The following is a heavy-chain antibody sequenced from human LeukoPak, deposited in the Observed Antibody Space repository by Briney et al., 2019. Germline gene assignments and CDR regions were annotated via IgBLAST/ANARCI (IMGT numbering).Heavy chain of an antibody. V-gene: IGHV3-74*01. D-gene: IGHD2-21*02. CDR1: GFTFSSYW. CDR3: ARGGVTYQTYYYYYMDV. Sequence: PGRSLRLSCAASGFTFSSYWMHWVRQAPGKGLVWASRINSDGSSTSYADSVKGRFTFSRDNAKNTLYLQMNSLRAEDTAVYYCARGGVTYQTYYYYYMDVWGKGTTVTISS. CDR2: INSDGSST. J-gene: IGHJ6*03.